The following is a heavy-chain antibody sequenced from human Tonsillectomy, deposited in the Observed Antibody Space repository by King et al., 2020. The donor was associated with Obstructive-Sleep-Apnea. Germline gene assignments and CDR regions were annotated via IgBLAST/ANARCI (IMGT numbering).Heavy chain of an antibody. CDR1: GFPFSSYG. CDR3: AKEGRIGGAYFDY. J-gene: IGHJ4*02. CDR2: IRYDGGNK. D-gene: IGHD3-16*01. Sequence: VQLVESGGGVVQPGGSLRLSCAASGFPFSSYGMHWVRQAPGKGLEWVAFIRYDGGNKYYTDSVKGRFTISRDNSKNTLYVQMNSLRDEDTGVYDCAKEGRIGGAYFDYWGQGTLVTVSS. V-gene: IGHV3-30*02.